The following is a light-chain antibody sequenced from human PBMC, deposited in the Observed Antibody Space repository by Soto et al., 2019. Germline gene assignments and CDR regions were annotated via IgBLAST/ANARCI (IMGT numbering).Light chain of an antibody. CDR2: EVG. CDR3: SSYTSSSTLV. J-gene: IGLJ1*01. Sequence: QSALTQPASVSGSPGQSITISCNETSSDVGGYNYVSWYQQHPGKAPKIMIYEVGHRPSGVSNRFSGSKSGYTASLTISGLQAEDEADYYCSSYTSSSTLVFGTGTKVTVL. CDR1: SSDVGGYNY. V-gene: IGLV2-14*01.